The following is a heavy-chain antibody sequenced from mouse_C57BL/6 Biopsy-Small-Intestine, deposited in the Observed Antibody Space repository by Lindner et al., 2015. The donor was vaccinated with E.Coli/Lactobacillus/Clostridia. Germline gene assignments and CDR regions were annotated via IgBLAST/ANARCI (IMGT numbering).Heavy chain of an antibody. V-gene: IGHV3-8*01. CDR1: GYSITSDY. J-gene: IGHJ3*01. CDR3: ARSDDGYSWFAY. Sequence: VQLQESGPGLAKPSQTLSLTCSVTGYSITSDYWNWTRKFPGNKLDYMGYISYSGTTYYNPSLRSRISITRDTSKNQCYLQLNSVTTEDTATYYCARSDDGYSWFAYWGQGTLVTVSA. D-gene: IGHD2-3*01. CDR2: ISYSGTT.